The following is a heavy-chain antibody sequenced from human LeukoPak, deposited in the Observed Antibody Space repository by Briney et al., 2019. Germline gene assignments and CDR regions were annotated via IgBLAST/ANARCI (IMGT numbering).Heavy chain of an antibody. D-gene: IGHD3-10*01. Sequence: PGGSLRLSCAASGFTLSSYAMSWVRQAPGKGLEWVSSIRASGGSTNYADSVKGRFTISRDNSKNTVYQQMNSLRAEDTAVYYCAKVMKGSERLTMVRGVIIKTAGLYFMDVWGKGTTVTVSS. CDR3: AKVMKGSERLTMVRGVIIKTAGLYFMDV. CDR1: GFTLSSYA. V-gene: IGHV3-23*01. CDR2: IRASGGST. J-gene: IGHJ6*03.